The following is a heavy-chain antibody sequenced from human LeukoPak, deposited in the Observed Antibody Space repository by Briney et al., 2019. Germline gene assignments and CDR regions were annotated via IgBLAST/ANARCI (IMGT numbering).Heavy chain of an antibody. CDR1: GFTFSSYA. D-gene: IGHD5-18*01. CDR3: ARDRGYSYGRPGGWFDP. CDR2: ISYDGSNK. V-gene: IGHV3-30*01. J-gene: IGHJ5*02. Sequence: PGGSLRLSCAASGFTFSSYAMHWVRQAPGKGLEWVAVISYDGSNKYYADSVKGRFTISRDNSKNTLYLQMNSLRAEDTAVYYCARDRGYSYGRPGGWFDPWGQGTLVTLSS.